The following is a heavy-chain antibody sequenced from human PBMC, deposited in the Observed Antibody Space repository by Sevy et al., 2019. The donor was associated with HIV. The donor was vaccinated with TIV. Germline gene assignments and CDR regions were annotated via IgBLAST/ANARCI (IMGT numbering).Heavy chain of an antibody. CDR2: IKQDGSEK. CDR1: GFTFSNFW. D-gene: IGHD2-21*02. V-gene: IGHV3-7*01. J-gene: IGHJ5*02. CDR3: ARALTSTSWTANWCHPNLFDP. Sequence: GGSLRLSCTASGFTFSNFWMSWVRQAPGKGLEWVANIKQDGSEKYFVDSVKGRFTISRDNAENSLFLQMDSLRAEDTAVFYLARALTSTSWTANWCHPNLFDPLGQGTLVTVSS.